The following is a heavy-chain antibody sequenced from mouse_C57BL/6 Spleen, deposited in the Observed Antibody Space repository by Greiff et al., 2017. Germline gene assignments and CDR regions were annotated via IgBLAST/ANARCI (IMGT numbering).Heavy chain of an antibody. D-gene: IGHD2-1*01. CDR3: AGYGNYEDYYAMDY. CDR1: GYAFSSSW. V-gene: IGHV1-82*01. J-gene: IGHJ4*01. Sequence: VQLQESGPELVKPGASVKISCKASGYAFSSSWMNWVKQRPGKGLEWIGRIYPGDGDTNYNGKFKGKATLTADKSSSTAYMQLSSLTSEDSAVYFCAGYGNYEDYYAMDYWGQGTSVTVSS. CDR2: IYPGDGDT.